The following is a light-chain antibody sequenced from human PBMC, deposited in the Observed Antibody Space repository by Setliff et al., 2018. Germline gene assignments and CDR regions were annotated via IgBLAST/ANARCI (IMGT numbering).Light chain of an antibody. J-gene: IGLJ2*01. V-gene: IGLV1-40*01. Sequence: QSALTQPPSASGAPGQRATISCTGLSSNIGAGYEVHWYQRFPGTALKLLIYTNTNRPSGVPDRFSASKSGTSASLAITGLQAEDEADYYCQSYDSSLSAVVFGGGTKVTVL. CDR1: SSNIGAGYE. CDR2: TNT. CDR3: QSYDSSLSAVV.